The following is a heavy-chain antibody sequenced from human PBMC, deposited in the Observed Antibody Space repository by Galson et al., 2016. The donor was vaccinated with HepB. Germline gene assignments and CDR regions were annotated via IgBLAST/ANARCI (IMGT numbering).Heavy chain of an antibody. CDR1: GFSFSSHA. V-gene: IGHV3-30*04. J-gene: IGHJ6*02. CDR3: ARSRDSNTYDLDYYYGMDV. D-gene: IGHD2/OR15-2a*01. Sequence: SLRLSCAASGFSFSSHAMHWVRQAPGKGLEWVALISFDGDNKQYADSVKGRFTISRDNSRNTLYLQVSSLRDEDTAVYYCARSRDSNTYDLDYYYGMDVWGQGATVTVSS. CDR2: ISFDGDNK.